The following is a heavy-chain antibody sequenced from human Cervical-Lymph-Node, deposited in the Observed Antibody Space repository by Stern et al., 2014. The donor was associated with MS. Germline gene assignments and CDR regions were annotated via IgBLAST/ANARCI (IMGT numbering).Heavy chain of an antibody. J-gene: IGHJ4*02. Sequence: QVQLQESGPGLVKPSETLSLTCTVSGGSISSYYWSWIRQPPGKGLEWIGYIYYSGSTNYNPSLKSRVTISVDTSKNQFSLKLSSVTAADTAVYYCARSREVDAPFDYWGQGTLVTVSS. D-gene: IGHD5-12*01. CDR1: GGSISSYY. V-gene: IGHV4-59*01. CDR3: ARSREVDAPFDY. CDR2: IYYSGST.